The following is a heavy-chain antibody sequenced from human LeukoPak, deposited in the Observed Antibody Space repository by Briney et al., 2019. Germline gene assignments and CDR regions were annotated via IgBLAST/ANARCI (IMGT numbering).Heavy chain of an antibody. V-gene: IGHV5-51*01. J-gene: IGHJ4*02. CDR3: ARRGYCSGGSCNFDY. Sequence: GESLKISCKGSGYIFTSYWIGWVRQMPGKGLEWMGIIYPGDSDTRYSPSFQGQVTISADKSISTAYLQWSSLKASDTAMYYCARRGYCSGGSCNFDYWGQGTLVTVSS. CDR1: GYIFTSYW. D-gene: IGHD2-15*01. CDR2: IYPGDSDT.